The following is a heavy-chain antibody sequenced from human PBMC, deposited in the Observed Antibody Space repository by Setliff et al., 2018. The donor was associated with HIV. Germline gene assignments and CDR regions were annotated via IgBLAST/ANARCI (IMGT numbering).Heavy chain of an antibody. CDR2: INEDGSER. J-gene: IGHJ4*02. V-gene: IGHV3-7*01. CDR1: GFIVSSFW. D-gene: IGHD4-4*01. Sequence: GGSLRLSCAASGFIVSSFWMNWVRQAPGKGLEWLANINEDGSERNCVDSVKGRFTISKDNAKNSLYLQMNSLRAEDTAVYYCTKGHYTTSGWGQGTLVTVSS. CDR3: TKGHYTTSG.